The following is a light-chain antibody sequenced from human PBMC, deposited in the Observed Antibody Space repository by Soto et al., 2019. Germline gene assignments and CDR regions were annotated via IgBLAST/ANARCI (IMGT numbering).Light chain of an antibody. CDR3: QQYNDWPRT. J-gene: IGKJ1*01. CDR1: QSVSISY. Sequence: EIVLTQSPVTLSWYPADRATPSCRASQSVSISYLSLYQQKPGQTPRLLIYGASSRATGIPDRFSGSGSGTEFTLTISSLQSEDFAVYYCQQYNDWPRTFGQGTKVDI. V-gene: IGKV3-15*01. CDR2: GAS.